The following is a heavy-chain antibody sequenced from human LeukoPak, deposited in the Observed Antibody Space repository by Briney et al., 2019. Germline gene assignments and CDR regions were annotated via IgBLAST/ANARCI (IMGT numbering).Heavy chain of an antibody. D-gene: IGHD4-17*01. V-gene: IGHV3-33*08. Sequence: PGGSLRLSCAASGFTFSSYGIHWVRQAPGKGLEWVAVIWYDGSNKYYADSVKGRFTTSRDNSKNTLYLQMNSLRAEDTAVYYCAREQLADYGDYSGGYFDYWGQGTLVTVSS. J-gene: IGHJ4*02. CDR2: IWYDGSNK. CDR3: AREQLADYGDYSGGYFDY. CDR1: GFTFSSYG.